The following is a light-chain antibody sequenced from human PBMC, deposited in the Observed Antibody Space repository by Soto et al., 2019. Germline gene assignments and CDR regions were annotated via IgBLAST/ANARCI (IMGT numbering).Light chain of an antibody. CDR2: LESDGSH. CDR1: SGHSSYS. V-gene: IGLV4-69*01. CDR3: QTWGTGFEV. Sequence: QSVLTQSPSASASLGASVRLTCTLSSGHSSYSIAWHQQQPGKSPRFLMRLESDGSHFKGDGIPDRFSGSSSGAERHLSISSLQSEDEADYYCQTWGTGFEVFGGGTKLTVL. J-gene: IGLJ3*02.